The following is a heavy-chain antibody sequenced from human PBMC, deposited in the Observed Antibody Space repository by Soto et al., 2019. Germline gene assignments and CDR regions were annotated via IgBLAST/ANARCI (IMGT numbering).Heavy chain of an antibody. CDR2: IWYDGSNK. V-gene: IGHV3-33*01. J-gene: IGHJ6*02. Sequence: QVQLVESGGGVVQPGRSLRISCAASGFTFSSYGMHWVRQAPGKGLEWVAVIWYDGSNKYYADSVKGRFTISRDNSKNTLYLQMNSLRAEDTAVYYCARDQDILTGRDPHYGMDVWGQGTTVTVSS. CDR1: GFTFSSYG. CDR3: ARDQDILTGRDPHYGMDV. D-gene: IGHD3-9*01.